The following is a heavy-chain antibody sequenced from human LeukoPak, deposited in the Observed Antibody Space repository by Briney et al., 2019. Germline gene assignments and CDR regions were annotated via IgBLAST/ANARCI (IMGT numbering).Heavy chain of an antibody. CDR1: GFTVSSYW. D-gene: IGHD4-23*01. Sequence: PGRSLRLSCAASGFTVSSYWMHWVRQVPGKGLVWVSRMNVEGSVTSYADFVKGRFTISRDIAKNTLYLQMNTLTAEDTAVYYCARDFGGNSDFWGQGTLVTVSS. J-gene: IGHJ4*02. CDR3: ARDFGGNSDF. V-gene: IGHV3-74*01. CDR2: MNVEGSVT.